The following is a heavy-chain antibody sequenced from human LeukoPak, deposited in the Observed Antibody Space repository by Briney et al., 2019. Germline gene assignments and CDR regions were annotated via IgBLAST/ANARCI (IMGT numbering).Heavy chain of an antibody. CDR1: GFTFSSYA. V-gene: IGHV3-23*01. Sequence: PGGSLRLSCAASGFTFSSYAMSWVRQAPGKGLEWVSAISGSGGSTYYADSVKGRFTVSRDNSKNTLYLQMNSLRAEDTAVYYCAKDPRRMPYYFDYWGQGTLVTVSS. J-gene: IGHJ4*02. D-gene: IGHD1-14*01. CDR3: AKDPRRMPYYFDY. CDR2: ISGSGGST.